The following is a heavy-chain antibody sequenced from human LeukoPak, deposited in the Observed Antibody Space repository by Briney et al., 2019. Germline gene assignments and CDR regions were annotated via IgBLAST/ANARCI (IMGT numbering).Heavy chain of an antibody. Sequence: SETLSLTCTVSGGSISSYYWSWIRQPPGKGLEWIGYIYTSGSTNYNPSLKSRVTISVDTSKNQFSLKLSSVTAADTAVYYCARQNSYSSSYFDYWGQGTLVTVSS. J-gene: IGHJ4*02. CDR2: IYTSGST. CDR1: GGSISSYY. CDR3: ARQNSYSSSYFDY. D-gene: IGHD6-6*01. V-gene: IGHV4-4*09.